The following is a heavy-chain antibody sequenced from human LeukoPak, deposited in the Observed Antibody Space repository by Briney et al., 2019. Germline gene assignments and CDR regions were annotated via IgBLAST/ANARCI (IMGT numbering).Heavy chain of an antibody. Sequence: SETLSLTCTVSGGSINSYYWSWIRQPPGKGREWIGYIHYSGSTNYNPSLKSRVTISVDTSKNQFSLKLSSVTAADTAVYYCARDRQEFDYYGMDVWGQGTTVTVSS. CDR3: ARDRQEFDYYGMDV. CDR2: IHYSGST. CDR1: GGSINSYY. V-gene: IGHV4-59*01. D-gene: IGHD3-10*01. J-gene: IGHJ6*02.